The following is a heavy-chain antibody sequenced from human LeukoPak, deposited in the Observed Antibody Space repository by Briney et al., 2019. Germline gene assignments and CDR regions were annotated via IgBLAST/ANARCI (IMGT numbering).Heavy chain of an antibody. CDR2: IWYDGSHK. J-gene: IGHJ4*02. CDR3: ARGIPIPATHPIDY. Sequence: PGGSLTLSCAASGFTFTSYGMHWVRQAPGKGLEGVAMIWYDGSHKKYADSVEGRFSISRDTSKNTLYLQMNSLRADDTAVYYCARGIPIPATHPIDYWGQGSLVTVSS. CDR1: GFTFTSYG. V-gene: IGHV3-33*08. D-gene: IGHD2-21*01.